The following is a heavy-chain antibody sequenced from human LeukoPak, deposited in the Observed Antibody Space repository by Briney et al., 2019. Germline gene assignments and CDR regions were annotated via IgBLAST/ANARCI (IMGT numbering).Heavy chain of an antibody. CDR2: IWYDGSNK. D-gene: IGHD5-18*01. CDR3: AREVVYSYGYSYDY. CDR1: GFTFSSYG. V-gene: IGHV3-33*08. J-gene: IGHJ4*02. Sequence: PGGSLRLSCAASGFTFSSYGMHWVRQAPGKGLERVAVIWYDGSNKYYADSVKGRFTISRDNSKNTLYLQMNSLRAEDTAVYYCAREVVYSYGYSYDYWGQGTLVTVSS.